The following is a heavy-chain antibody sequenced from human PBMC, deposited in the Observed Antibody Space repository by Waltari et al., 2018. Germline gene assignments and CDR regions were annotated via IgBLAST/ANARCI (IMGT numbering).Heavy chain of an antibody. D-gene: IGHD6-6*01. Sequence: QVQLVQSGAEVKKPGASVKVSCKASGYTFTSYAMHWVRQAPGQRREWMGWINAGNGNTKYSQEFQGRVTITRDTAASTAYMELSSLRSEDMAVYYCARERGIAARHFYYYYMDVWGKGTTVTVSS. CDR2: INAGNGNT. V-gene: IGHV1-3*03. J-gene: IGHJ6*03. CDR3: ARERGIAARHFYYYYMDV. CDR1: GYTFTSYA.